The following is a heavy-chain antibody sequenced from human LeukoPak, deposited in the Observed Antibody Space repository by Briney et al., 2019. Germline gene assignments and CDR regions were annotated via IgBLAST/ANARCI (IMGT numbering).Heavy chain of an antibody. CDR3: ARSDIYCSGGNCGPNTFDAFDI. D-gene: IGHD2-15*01. J-gene: IGHJ3*02. Sequence: SETLSFTSTVSGGSINTYYWSWIRQPPGKGLGWIGYIYYSGTTIYYSGNTNYNPSLKSRVTISVDTSKSQLSLKLSSVTAADTALYYCARSDIYCSGGNCGPNTFDAFDIWGQGTMVTVSS. CDR2: IYYSGTTIYYSGNT. V-gene: IGHV4-59*01. CDR1: GGSINTYY.